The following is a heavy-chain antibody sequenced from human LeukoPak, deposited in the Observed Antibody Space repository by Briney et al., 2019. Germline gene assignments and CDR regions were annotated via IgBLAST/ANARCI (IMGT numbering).Heavy chain of an antibody. J-gene: IGHJ4*02. CDR2: IKQDGSEK. V-gene: IGHV3-7*01. CDR1: GFTFSSYW. D-gene: IGHD6-6*01. Sequence: GGPLRLSCAASGFTFSSYWMSWVRQAPGKGLEWVANIKQDGSEKYYVDSVKGRFTISRDNAKNSLYLQMNSLRAEDTAVYYCAGGGAIWSSSLFDYWGQGTLVTVSS. CDR3: AGGGAIWSSSLFDY.